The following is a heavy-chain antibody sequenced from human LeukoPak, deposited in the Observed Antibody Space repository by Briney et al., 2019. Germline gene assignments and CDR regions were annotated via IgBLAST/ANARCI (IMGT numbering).Heavy chain of an antibody. J-gene: IGHJ6*03. V-gene: IGHV3-30*02. CDR3: AKLRRAITMVRGVPFYMDV. CDR2: IRYDGSNK. Sequence: TGGSLRLSCAASGFTFSSYGMHWVRQAPGKGLEWVAFIRYDGSNKYYADSVKGRFTISRDNSKNTLYLQMNSLRAEDTAVYYCAKLRRAITMVRGVPFYMDVWGKGTTVTISS. CDR1: GFTFSSYG. D-gene: IGHD3-10*01.